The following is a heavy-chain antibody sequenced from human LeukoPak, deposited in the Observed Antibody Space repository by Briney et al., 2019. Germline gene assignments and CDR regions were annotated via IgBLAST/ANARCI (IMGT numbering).Heavy chain of an antibody. CDR1: GYTFTGNY. Sequence: ASVKVSCRASGYTFTGNYIHWVRQAPGQGREGVGWINPKDGRTNYAQRFQDRVTMTRDTSISTAYMDLSSLRSDDTAVYYCARVIGGSSGDFWGQGTLVTVSS. V-gene: IGHV1-2*02. J-gene: IGHJ4*02. CDR2: INPKDGRT. CDR3: ARVIGGSSGDF. D-gene: IGHD2-15*01.